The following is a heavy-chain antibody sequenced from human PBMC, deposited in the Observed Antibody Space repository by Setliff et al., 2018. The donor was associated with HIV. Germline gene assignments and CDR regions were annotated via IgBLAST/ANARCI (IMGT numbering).Heavy chain of an antibody. CDR2: IGGSGFGT. V-gene: IGHV3-23*01. CDR3: AKRRVCNTSCYIVDYMDV. J-gene: IGHJ6*03. Sequence: PGGSLRLSCAASGLIFSSYEMNWVRQAPGKGLEWISAIGGSGFGTYYADSVKGRFTISRDNSKNTLYLQMNSLRAEDTAIYYCAKRRVCNTSCYIVDYMDVWGKGTTVTVSS. D-gene: IGHD2-21*01. CDR1: GLIFSSYE.